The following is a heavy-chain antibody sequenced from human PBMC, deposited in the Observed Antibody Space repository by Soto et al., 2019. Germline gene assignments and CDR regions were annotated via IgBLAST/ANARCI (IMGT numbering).Heavy chain of an antibody. Sequence: EGQLVESGGGLVQPGGSLRLSCAASGFAVSSNFMSWVRQAPGKGLEWVSVIYSGGSTYYADSVKGRFTISRDNSENTLYLQMNSLRAEDTAIYYCARATMIGLLSSWGQGTLVTVSS. J-gene: IGHJ5*02. CDR3: ARATMIGLLSS. D-gene: IGHD3-22*01. CDR2: IYSGGST. V-gene: IGHV3-66*01. CDR1: GFAVSSNF.